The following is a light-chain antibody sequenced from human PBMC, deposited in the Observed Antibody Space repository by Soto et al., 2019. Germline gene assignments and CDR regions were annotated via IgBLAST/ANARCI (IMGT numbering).Light chain of an antibody. J-gene: IGKJ1*01. CDR1: QDIGTY. CDR3: QKFYNYPRK. V-gene: IGKV1-8*01. CDR2: DAS. Sequence: AIRMSHPTFCFAASREGRVSIAFVATQDIGTYLAWYQQIPGKAPKLLIYDASTLQTGVPSRFSGSGSGVDVSLTISYLQSEDFGTYYCQKFYNYPRKFDQGTKVDIK.